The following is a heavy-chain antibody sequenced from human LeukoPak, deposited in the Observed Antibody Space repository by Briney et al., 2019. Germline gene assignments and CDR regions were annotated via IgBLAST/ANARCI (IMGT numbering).Heavy chain of an antibody. V-gene: IGHV3-9*01. CDR1: GFTFDDYA. J-gene: IGHJ4*02. CDR2: ISWNSGSI. CDR3: AKVGYYYDSSGYSDY. D-gene: IGHD3-22*01. Sequence: GGSLRLSCAASGFTFDDYAMHWVRQAPGKGLEWVSGISWNSGSIGYADSVKGRFTISRDNAKNSLYLQMNSLRAEDTALYYCAKVGYYYDSSGYSDYWGQGTLVTVSS.